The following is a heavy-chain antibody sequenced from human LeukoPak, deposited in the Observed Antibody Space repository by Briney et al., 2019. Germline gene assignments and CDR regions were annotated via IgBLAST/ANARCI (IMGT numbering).Heavy chain of an antibody. J-gene: IGHJ4*02. CDR3: ARDSRLYGGRYEFDY. D-gene: IGHD4-23*01. Sequence: SETLSLTCTVSGGSISSYYWSWIRQPPGKGLEWIGYIYYSGTTNYNPSLKSRVTISVDTSKNQFSLRLRSVTAADTAVYYCARDSRLYGGRYEFDYWGQGTLVTVSS. V-gene: IGHV4-59*12. CDR1: GGSISSYY. CDR2: IYYSGTT.